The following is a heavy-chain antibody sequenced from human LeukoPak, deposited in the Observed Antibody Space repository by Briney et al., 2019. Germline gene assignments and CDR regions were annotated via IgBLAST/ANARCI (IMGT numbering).Heavy chain of an antibody. CDR3: ARESTRGPLWRIDY. D-gene: IGHD3-10*01. CDR2: INYSGST. V-gene: IGHV4-39*07. Sequence: SETLSLTCTLSAFSIGTRSYYCGCVRQPRGRGREWIGIINYSGSTYYNPSLKSRVTISVDTSKNQFSLKLSSVTAADTAVYYCARESTRGPLWRIDYWGQGTLVTVSS. J-gene: IGHJ4*02. CDR1: AFSIGTRSYY.